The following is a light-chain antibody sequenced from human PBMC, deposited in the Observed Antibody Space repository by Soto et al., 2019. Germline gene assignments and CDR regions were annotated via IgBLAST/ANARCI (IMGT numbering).Light chain of an antibody. J-gene: IGKJ1*01. V-gene: IGKV1-12*01. CDR2: AAS. CDR1: QDISSW. Sequence: DIQMTQSPSSVSASVGDRVTITCRASQDISSWLAWYQQKPGKAPKIMIYAASSLQGGVPSRFSGSGSGTEFTLSINSLQPEDFAVYYCQQFYNYPRTFGQGTKVDI. CDR3: QQFYNYPRT.